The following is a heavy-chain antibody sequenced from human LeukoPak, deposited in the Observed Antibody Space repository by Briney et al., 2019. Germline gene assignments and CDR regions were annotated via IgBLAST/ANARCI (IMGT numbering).Heavy chain of an antibody. CDR1: GYTFSSYD. CDR3: TRMRGYTYGYWYLDL. V-gene: IGHV1-8*01. Sequence: ASVKVSCKAAGYTFSSYDINWVRQAPGQGLEWMGWMNPSSGNTGYTQKFQGRVTMTRDTSISTAYMELSSLRFEDTALYYCTRMRGYTYGYWYLDLWGRGTLVTVSS. CDR2: MNPSSGNT. J-gene: IGHJ2*01. D-gene: IGHD5-18*01.